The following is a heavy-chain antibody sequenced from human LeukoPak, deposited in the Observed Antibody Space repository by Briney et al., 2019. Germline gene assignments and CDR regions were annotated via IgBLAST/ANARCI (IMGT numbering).Heavy chain of an antibody. Sequence: SETLSLTCSVSGGSISGSSNYWGWIRQPPGKGLEWIGSMYYSGTTYYSPSLKSRDAISVDTSKSQFSLKLDSVTAADTAVYYCARDRVSSGWYQGDYWGQGTLVTVSS. CDR1: GGSISGSSNY. CDR2: MYYSGTT. V-gene: IGHV4-39*02. D-gene: IGHD6-19*01. CDR3: ARDRVSSGWYQGDY. J-gene: IGHJ4*02.